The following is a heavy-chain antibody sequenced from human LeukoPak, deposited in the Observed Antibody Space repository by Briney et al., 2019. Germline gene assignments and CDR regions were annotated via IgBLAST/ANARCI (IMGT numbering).Heavy chain of an antibody. CDR2: ISYDGSNK. D-gene: IGHD6-13*01. V-gene: IGHV3-30-3*01. CDR3: ARDSAAATGWFDR. Sequence: GGSLRLSCAASGFTFSSYAMHWVRQAPGKGLEWVAVISYDGSNKYYADSVKGRFTISRDNSKNTLYLQMNSLRAEDTAVYYCARDSAAATGWFDRWGQGTLVTVSS. J-gene: IGHJ5*02. CDR1: GFTFSSYA.